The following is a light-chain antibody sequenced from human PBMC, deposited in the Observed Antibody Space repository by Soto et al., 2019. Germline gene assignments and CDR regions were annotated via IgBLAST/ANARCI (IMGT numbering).Light chain of an antibody. CDR2: GAS. V-gene: IGKV3-15*01. J-gene: IGKJ1*01. CDR1: QSVSSN. CDR3: QQYDNWPKM. Sequence: EIVMTQSPATLSVSPGERATLSCRASQSVSSNLAWYQQKPGQAPRLLIYGASTRATGIPARFSGSGSGTEFTLTITSPQSEDFAVYYCQQYDNWPKMFGQGTKVDIK.